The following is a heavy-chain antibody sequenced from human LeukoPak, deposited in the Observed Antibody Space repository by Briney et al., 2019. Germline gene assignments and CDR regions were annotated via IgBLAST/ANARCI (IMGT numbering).Heavy chain of an antibody. V-gene: IGHV4-39*01. J-gene: IGHJ3*02. D-gene: IGHD6-6*01. CDR1: GGSISSSSYY. CDR3: ASKLFEYSSSEGAFDI. Sequence: SETLSLTCTVSGGSISSSSYYWGWIRQPPGKGLEWIGSIHYSGSTYYNPSLKSRVTISVDTSKNQFSLKLSSVTAADTAVYYCASKLFEYSSSEGAFDIWGQGTMVTVSS. CDR2: IHYSGST.